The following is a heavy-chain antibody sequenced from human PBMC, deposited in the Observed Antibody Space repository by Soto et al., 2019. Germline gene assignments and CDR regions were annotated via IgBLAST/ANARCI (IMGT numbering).Heavy chain of an antibody. Sequence: QVRLQESGPGLVKPSKTLSLTCTVSGGSISSGDYYWSWIRHHPGGGLEWIRYIHYSGNTYYDPSLKSRLTMSVDTSKNQFSLNLSSVTAADTAVYYCARTPGGAPADYYFDYWGLGTLVTVSS. V-gene: IGHV4-31*03. CDR1: GGSISSGDYY. CDR2: IHYSGNT. D-gene: IGHD4-17*01. J-gene: IGHJ4*02. CDR3: ARTPGGAPADYYFDY.